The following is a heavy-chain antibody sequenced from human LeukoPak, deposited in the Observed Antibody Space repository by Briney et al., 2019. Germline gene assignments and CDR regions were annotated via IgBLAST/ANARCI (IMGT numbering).Heavy chain of an antibody. J-gene: IGHJ2*01. D-gene: IGHD3-9*01. CDR2: ISAYNGNT. Sequence: ASVKVSCKASGYTLTSNGISWVRQAPGQGLEWMGWISAYNGNTNYAQKLQGRVTMTTDTSTSTAYMELRSLRSDDTAVYYCARDSTLDWFPRDWYFDLWGRGTLVTVSS. CDR3: ARDSTLDWFPRDWYFDL. CDR1: GYTLTSNG. V-gene: IGHV1-18*04.